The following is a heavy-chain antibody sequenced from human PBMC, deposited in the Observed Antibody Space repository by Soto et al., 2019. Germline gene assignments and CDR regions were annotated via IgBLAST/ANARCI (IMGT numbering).Heavy chain of an antibody. D-gene: IGHD3-10*01. V-gene: IGHV3-30-3*01. CDR2: ISYDGSNK. Sequence: GGSLRLSCAASGFTFSSYAMHWVRQAPGKGLEWVAVISYDGSNKYYADSVKGRFTISRDNSKNTLYLQMNSLRAEDTAVYYCARDHVTYYYGSGSYPDYWGPGTLVTVSS. CDR1: GFTFSSYA. CDR3: ARDHVTYYYGSGSYPDY. J-gene: IGHJ4*02.